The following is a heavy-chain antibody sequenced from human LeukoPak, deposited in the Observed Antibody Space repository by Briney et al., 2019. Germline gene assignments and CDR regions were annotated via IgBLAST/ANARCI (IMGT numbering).Heavy chain of an antibody. CDR2: ISAYNGNT. CDR3: ARNSIRGRYCTSSNCYDPFDD. Sequence: ASVKVSCKASGYTFTSYGISWVRQAPGQGLEWMGWISAYNGNTNYAQKLQDRVTMTTDTSTSTAYMDLNSLRSDDTAVYYCARNSIRGRYCTSSNCYDPFDDWGQGTLVTVSS. V-gene: IGHV1-18*01. D-gene: IGHD2-2*01. CDR1: GYTFTSYG. J-gene: IGHJ4*02.